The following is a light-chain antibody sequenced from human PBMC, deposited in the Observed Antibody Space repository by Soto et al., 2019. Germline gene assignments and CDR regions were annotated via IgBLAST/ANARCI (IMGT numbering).Light chain of an antibody. J-gene: IGKJ2*03. CDR2: GAS. CDR1: QSISSK. V-gene: IGKV3-15*01. Sequence: EVVMTHSPAILSVSPGERATLSCRASQSISSKLAWYQQKRDQAPRLLIYGASTRATGIPARFSGSGSGTEFTLTISSLQSEDFAVYFCQQYSDWYSFGQGTKLEIK. CDR3: QQYSDWYS.